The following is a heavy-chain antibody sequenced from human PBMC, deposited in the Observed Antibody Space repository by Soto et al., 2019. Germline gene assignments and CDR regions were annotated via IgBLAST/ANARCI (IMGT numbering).Heavy chain of an antibody. CDR2: ISGSGDGT. CDR1: VFTFSSYA. J-gene: IGHJ3*02. CDR3: AKGGNGDYGVVRAVDI. Sequence: EAQLLESGGGLVQPGGSLRLSCAASVFTFSSYAMTWVRQAPGKGLEWVSAISGSGDGTYYADSVKGRFTISRDNSKNTLYLQMNSQRAEGPAVYYCAKGGNGDYGVVRAVDIWGQGTRVTVS. V-gene: IGHV3-23*01. D-gene: IGHD4-17*01.